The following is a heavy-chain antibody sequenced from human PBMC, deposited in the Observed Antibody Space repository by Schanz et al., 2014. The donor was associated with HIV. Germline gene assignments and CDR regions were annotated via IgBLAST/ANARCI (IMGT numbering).Heavy chain of an antibody. V-gene: IGHV3-23*01. CDR3: ARVSQITHIVVVTASLVDV. CDR1: GFTFTSYA. D-gene: IGHD2-21*02. CDR2: ISGNSGHT. Sequence: EVQLLESGGGLVQPGGSLRLSCAASGFTFTSYAMSWVRQAPGKGLEWVSGISGNSGHTWYADSVKGRFTISRDNPKNMLYLQMNSLRAEDTAVYYCARVSQITHIVVVTASLVDVWGQGTTVTVSS. J-gene: IGHJ6*02.